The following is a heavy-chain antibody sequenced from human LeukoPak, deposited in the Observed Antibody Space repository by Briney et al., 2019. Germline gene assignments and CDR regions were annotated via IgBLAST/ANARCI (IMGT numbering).Heavy chain of an antibody. D-gene: IGHD6-13*01. CDR3: AKVSIAAAGTGYYYGMDV. Sequence: PGGSLRLSCAASGFTFSSYWMHWVRQAPGKGLVWVSRINSEGSRTFYADSVKGRFTISRDNAKNTLYLQMNSLRAEDTAVYYCAKVSIAAAGTGYYYGMDVWGQGTTVTVSS. CDR1: GFTFSSYW. V-gene: IGHV3-74*01. J-gene: IGHJ6*02. CDR2: INSEGSRT.